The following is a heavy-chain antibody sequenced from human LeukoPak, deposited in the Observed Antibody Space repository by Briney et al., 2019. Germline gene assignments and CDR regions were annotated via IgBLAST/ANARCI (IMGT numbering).Heavy chain of an antibody. D-gene: IGHD5-24*01. J-gene: IGHJ4*02. Sequence: PGGSLRLSCAASGFTFSDYILDWVRQAPGKGLEWVSAISGSGGSTYYADSVKGRFTISRDNSKNTLYLQMNSLRAEDTAVYYCAPSRDGYNWGQGTLVTVSS. CDR1: GFTFSDYI. CDR2: ISGSGGST. CDR3: APSRDGYN. V-gene: IGHV3-23*01.